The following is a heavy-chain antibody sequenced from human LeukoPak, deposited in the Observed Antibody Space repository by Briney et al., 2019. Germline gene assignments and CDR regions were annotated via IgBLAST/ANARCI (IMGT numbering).Heavy chain of an antibody. CDR2: INQEGSGK. V-gene: IGHV3-7*01. J-gene: IGHJ6*03. CDR1: GFTLGSYW. D-gene: IGHD6-13*01. CDR3: ARRGIAAPGDSYYYMDV. Sequence: TGGSLRLSCAASGFTLGSYWMTWVRQASGKGLEWVANINQEGSGKYYVDSVKGRFTISIDNAKNALYLQMNSLGAEDTAVYYCARRGIAAPGDSYYYMDVWGRGTTVSVSS.